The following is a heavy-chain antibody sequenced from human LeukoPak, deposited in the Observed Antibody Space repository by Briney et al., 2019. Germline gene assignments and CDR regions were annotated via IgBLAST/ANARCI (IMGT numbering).Heavy chain of an antibody. D-gene: IGHD2-21*02. CDR2: ISVYTNYT. CDR1: GYTFTSYG. CDR3: ARDPTPTMYGDNNWFDP. Sequence: ASVKVSRKASGYTFTSYGINWVRQAPGQGLEWMAWISVYTNYTNYAQKFQDRVTMTTDTSTSTAYMELRSLRSDDTAVYYCARDPTPTMYGDNNWFDPWGQGTLVIVSS. J-gene: IGHJ5*02. V-gene: IGHV1-18*04.